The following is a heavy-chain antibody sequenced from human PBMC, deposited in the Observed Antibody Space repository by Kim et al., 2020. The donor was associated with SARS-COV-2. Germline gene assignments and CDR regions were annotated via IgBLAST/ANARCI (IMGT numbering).Heavy chain of an antibody. Sequence: ASVKVSCKASGYTFTNYAMHWVRQAPGQRLEWMGWINAGNGNTKYSQKFQGRVTITRDTSASTAYMELSSLRSEDTAVYYCARFSGSTMIDYWGQGTLVTVSS. J-gene: IGHJ4*02. CDR1: GYTFTNYA. CDR3: ARFSGSTMIDY. V-gene: IGHV1-3*01. CDR2: INAGNGNT. D-gene: IGHD5-12*01.